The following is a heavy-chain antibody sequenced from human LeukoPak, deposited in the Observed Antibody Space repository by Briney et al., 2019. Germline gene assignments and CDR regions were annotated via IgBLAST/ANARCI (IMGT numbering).Heavy chain of an antibody. CDR2: IIPIFGTA. CDR1: GGTFSSYA. D-gene: IGHD3-22*01. V-gene: IGHV1-69*05. Sequence: ASVKVSCKASGGTFSSYAISWVRQAPGQGLEWMGGIIPIFGTANYAQKFQGRVTITTDESTSTAYMELSSLRSEDTAVYYCAGVTYYYDSSGYRYWGQGTLVTVSS. J-gene: IGHJ4*02. CDR3: AGVTYYYDSSGYRY.